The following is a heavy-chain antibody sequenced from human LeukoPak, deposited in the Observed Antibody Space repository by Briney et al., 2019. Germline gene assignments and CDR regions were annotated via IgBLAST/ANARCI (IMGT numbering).Heavy chain of an antibody. CDR1: GYTFTNND. V-gene: IGHV1-8*03. Sequence: ASVKVSCKASGYTFTNNDVNWVRQATGQGLEWMGWINPNSGNRGYARKFQGRVTITRDTSISTVYMELSSLRSDDTAVYYCARLYCSGGSCFSVFDYWGQGTLVTVSS. D-gene: IGHD2-15*01. CDR2: INPNSGNR. CDR3: ARLYCSGGSCFSVFDY. J-gene: IGHJ4*02.